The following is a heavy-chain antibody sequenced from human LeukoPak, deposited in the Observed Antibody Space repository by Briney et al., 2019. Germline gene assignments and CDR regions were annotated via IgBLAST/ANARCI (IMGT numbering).Heavy chain of an antibody. CDR1: GFTFSDYY. CDR3: ARVGWWELLSYYGMDV. Sequence: GGSLRLSCAASGFTFSDYYMSWIRQAPGKGLEWVSYISSSGSTIYYADSVKGRFTISRDNAKNSLYLQMNSLRVEDTAVYYCARVGWWELLSYYGMDVWGQGTTVTVSS. J-gene: IGHJ6*02. CDR2: ISSSGSTI. D-gene: IGHD1-26*01. V-gene: IGHV3-11*01.